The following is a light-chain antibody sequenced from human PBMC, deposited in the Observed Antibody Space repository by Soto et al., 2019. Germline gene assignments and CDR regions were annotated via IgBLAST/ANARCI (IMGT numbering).Light chain of an antibody. CDR1: QDIAIY. CDR3: LQDYNYPYT. CDR2: AAS. J-gene: IGKJ2*01. V-gene: IGKV1-6*01. Sequence: AVQLTQSPSSLSASVGDRVTITCRASQDIAIYLAWYQQKPGEAPKLLIYAASTLYGGVPSRFSGSGSGTDFALTITSLQAEDFAAYYCLQDYNYPYTFGQGTKLEIK.